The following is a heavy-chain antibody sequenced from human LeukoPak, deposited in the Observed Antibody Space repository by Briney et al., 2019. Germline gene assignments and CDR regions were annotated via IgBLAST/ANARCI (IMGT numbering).Heavy chain of an antibody. V-gene: IGHV3-48*01. CDR2: ISSSSSTI. CDR3: ARAELWATPGAFDI. D-gene: IGHD5-18*01. J-gene: IGHJ3*02. CDR1: GFTFSGYW. Sequence: PGGSLRLSCAASGFTFSGYWIHWVRQAPGKGLEWVSYISSSSSTIYYADSVKGRFTISRDNAKNSLYLQMNSLRAEDTAVYYCARAELWATPGAFDIWGQGTMVTVSS.